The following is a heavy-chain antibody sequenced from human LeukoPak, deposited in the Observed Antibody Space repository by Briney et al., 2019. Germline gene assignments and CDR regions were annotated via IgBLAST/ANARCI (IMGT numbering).Heavy chain of an antibody. Sequence: SETLSLTCAVYGGSFSDYYWNWIRQPPGKGLEWIGEINHSGSTHYNPSLKSRVTISLDTSKNQLSLKVSSVTAADTAVYYCARGRKKLGLSWPYFDYWGQGTLVTVSS. CDR1: GGSFSDYY. D-gene: IGHD1-14*01. CDR3: ARGRKKLGLSWPYFDY. J-gene: IGHJ4*02. CDR2: INHSGST. V-gene: IGHV4-34*01.